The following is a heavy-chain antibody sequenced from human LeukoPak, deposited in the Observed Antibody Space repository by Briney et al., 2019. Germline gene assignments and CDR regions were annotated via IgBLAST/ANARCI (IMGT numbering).Heavy chain of an antibody. CDR3: AKDPSVSVMNAFDI. CDR2: ISGSGGST. J-gene: IGHJ3*02. Sequence: GGSLRLSCAASGFTFSSYAMSWVRQAPGKGLEGVSAISGSGGSTYYADSVKGRFTISRDNSKNTLYLQMNSLRAKDTAVYYCAKDPSVSVMNAFDIWGQGTMVTVSS. V-gene: IGHV3-23*01. CDR1: GFTFSSYA. D-gene: IGHD3-16*01.